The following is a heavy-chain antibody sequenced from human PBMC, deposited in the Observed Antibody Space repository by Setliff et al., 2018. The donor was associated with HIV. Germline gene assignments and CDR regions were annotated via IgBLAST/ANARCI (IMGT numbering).Heavy chain of an antibody. V-gene: IGHV4-39*07. CDR1: GGSISRSSYY. CDR3: ARGVAAAGL. D-gene: IGHD6-13*01. J-gene: IGHJ4*02. Sequence: SETLSVTCTVSGGSISRSSYYWAWIRQPPGKGLEWIGNIFYSGHTFYNPSLRSRVTISVDTSKNQFSLKLSSVTAADTAVYYCARGVAAAGLWGQGTLVTVSS. CDR2: IFYSGHT.